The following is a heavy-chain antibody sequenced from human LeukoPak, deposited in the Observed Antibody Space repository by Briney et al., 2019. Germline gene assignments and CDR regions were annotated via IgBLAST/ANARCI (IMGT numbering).Heavy chain of an antibody. CDR2: IGGSGGST. D-gene: IGHD6-19*01. CDR3: AKISGWLSAPFDY. CDR1: GFTFSSYA. Sequence: GGSLRLSCAASGFTFSSYAMSWVRQAPGKGLEWVSAIGGSGGSTYYADSVKGRFTISRDNSKNTLYLQMNSLRAEDTAVYYCAKISGWLSAPFDYWGQGTLVTVSS. J-gene: IGHJ4*02. V-gene: IGHV3-23*01.